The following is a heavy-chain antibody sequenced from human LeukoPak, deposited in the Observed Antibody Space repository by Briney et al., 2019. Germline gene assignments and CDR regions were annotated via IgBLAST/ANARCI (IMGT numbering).Heavy chain of an antibody. D-gene: IGHD5-24*01. CDR2: IIPIFGTA. J-gene: IGHJ4*02. CDR1: GYTFTSYY. CDR3: CRDGYNTGDY. Sequence: ASVKVSCKASGYTFTSYYMHWVRQAPGQGLEWMGGIIPIFGTANYAQKFQGRVTITADESTSTAYMELSSLRSEDTAVYYCCRDGYNTGDYWGQGTLVTVSS. V-gene: IGHV1-69*13.